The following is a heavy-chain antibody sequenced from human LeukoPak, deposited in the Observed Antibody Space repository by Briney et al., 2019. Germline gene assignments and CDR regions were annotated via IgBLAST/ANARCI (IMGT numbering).Heavy chain of an antibody. D-gene: IGHD4/OR15-4a*01. CDR1: GFTFSNYY. CDR2: ISDDGERK. J-gene: IGHJ4*02. Sequence: PGGSLRLSCVASGFTFSNYYMHWVRQAPGKGLEWVAIISDDGERKFYADSVRGRITISRGKSKNTLFLQMNSLRADDTAVYFCAKDLSGHWCIDYWGQGTLVTVSS. CDR3: AKDLSGHWCIDY. V-gene: IGHV3-30*18.